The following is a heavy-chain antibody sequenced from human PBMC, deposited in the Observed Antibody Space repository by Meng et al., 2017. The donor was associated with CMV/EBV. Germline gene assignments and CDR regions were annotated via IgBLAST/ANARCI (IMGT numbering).Heavy chain of an antibody. CDR1: GYTVTGYY. V-gene: IGHV1-2*02. CDR2: INPNSGGT. D-gene: IGHD6-13*01. CDR3: ARGMKQQLVDFDY. Sequence: KASGYTVTGYYMHWVRQAPGQGLEWMGWINPNSGGTNYAQKFQGRVTMTRDTSISTAYMELSRLRSDDTAVYYCARGMKQQLVDFDYWGQGTLVTVSS. J-gene: IGHJ4*02.